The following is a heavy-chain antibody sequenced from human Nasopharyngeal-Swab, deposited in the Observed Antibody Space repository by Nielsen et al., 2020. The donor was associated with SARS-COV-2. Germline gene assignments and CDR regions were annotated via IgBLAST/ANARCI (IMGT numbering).Heavy chain of an antibody. CDR2: IKQDGSEK. Sequence: GESLTISWAASGFTVSSYWMRWVRQAPGKGLEWVANIKQDGSEKYYVDSVKGRFTISRDNAKNSLYLQMNSLRAEDTAVYYCARDRDYAGAFDIWGQGTMVTVSS. V-gene: IGHV3-7*01. J-gene: IGHJ3*02. CDR3: ARDRDYAGAFDI. D-gene: IGHD2-2*01. CDR1: GFTVSSYW.